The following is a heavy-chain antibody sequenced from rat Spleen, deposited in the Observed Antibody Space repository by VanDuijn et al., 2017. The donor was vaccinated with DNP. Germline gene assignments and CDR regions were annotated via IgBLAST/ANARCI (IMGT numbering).Heavy chain of an antibody. CDR1: GFTFSDYN. CDR2: IIYDGSRP. CDR3: ATHTVVTYYFDY. Sequence: EVQLVESGGGLVQPGRSLKLSCAASGFTFSDYNMAWVRQAPKKGLEWVATIIYDGSRPYYRDSVKGRFTISRDNAKSTLYLQMDSLRSEDTATYYCATHTVVTYYFDYWGQGVMVTVSS. J-gene: IGHJ2*01. V-gene: IGHV5S10*01. D-gene: IGHD1-1*01.